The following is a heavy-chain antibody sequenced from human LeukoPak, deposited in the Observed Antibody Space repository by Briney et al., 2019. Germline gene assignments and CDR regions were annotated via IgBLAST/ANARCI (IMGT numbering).Heavy chain of an antibody. J-gene: IGHJ4*02. Sequence: GESLKISCKASEYIFTNYWIDWVRQMPGKGLEWMQSIYPSDSDSRYSPSFRGHVIISADNSITTAYLQWSSLEASDTAIYYCARREGSGSHLYYFDSWGQGTLVTVSS. D-gene: IGHD3-3*01. V-gene: IGHV5-51*01. CDR1: EYIFTNYW. CDR2: IYPSDSDS. CDR3: ARREGSGSHLYYFDS.